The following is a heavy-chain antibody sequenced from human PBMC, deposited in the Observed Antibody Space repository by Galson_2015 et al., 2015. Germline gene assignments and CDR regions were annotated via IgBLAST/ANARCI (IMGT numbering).Heavy chain of an antibody. V-gene: IGHV3-53*01. D-gene: IGHD2-21*02. J-gene: IGHJ3*01. CDR3: AREVTGFDV. CDR1: GFTFSASV. CDR2: IYSGGNT. Sequence: SLRLSCAASGFTFSASVIHWVRQAPGKGLEWVSVIYSGGNTYYADSVKGRFTISRDTSKNTVYLQMNSLRAEDTAVYYCAREVTGFDVWGQGTMVTVSS.